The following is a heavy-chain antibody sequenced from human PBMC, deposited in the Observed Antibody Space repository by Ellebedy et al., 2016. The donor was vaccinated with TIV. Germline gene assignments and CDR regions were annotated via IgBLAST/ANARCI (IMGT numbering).Heavy chain of an antibody. CDR2: IWNDGNDR. V-gene: IGHV3-33*01. Sequence: GESLKISXAASGFTFSSYGMHWVRQAPGRGLEWVAIIWNDGNDRYYADSVKGRFTISRDNSKNTLYLQMNSLRAEDTAVYYCARDAGYYGSGSYYRPYYYGMDVWGQGTTVTVSS. J-gene: IGHJ6*02. CDR1: GFTFSSYG. CDR3: ARDAGYYGSGSYYRPYYYGMDV. D-gene: IGHD3-10*01.